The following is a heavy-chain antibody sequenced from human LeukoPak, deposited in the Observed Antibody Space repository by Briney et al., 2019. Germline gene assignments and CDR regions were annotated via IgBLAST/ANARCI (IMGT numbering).Heavy chain of an antibody. CDR1: GFTVSSNY. V-gene: IGHV3-53*01. CDR2: KYSGGST. D-gene: IGHD6-13*01. J-gene: IGHJ3*02. Sequence: PGGSLRLSCAASGFTVSSNYMSWVRQAPGKGLEWVSVKYSGGSTYYADSVKGRFTIARDNSKNTLYLQMNSLRAEDTAVYYCARTEMGISSSWSHDAFDIWGQGTMVTVSS. CDR3: ARTEMGISSSWSHDAFDI.